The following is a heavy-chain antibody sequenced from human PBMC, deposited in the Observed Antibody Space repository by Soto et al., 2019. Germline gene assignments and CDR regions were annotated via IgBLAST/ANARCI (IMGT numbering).Heavy chain of an antibody. D-gene: IGHD6-13*01. Sequence: QVHLVQSGAEVKKPGSSVKVSCKVSGGTFNNYAISWVRQAPGQGLEWMGGIVPIFNTSHFAEKFQGRVTLTADKSTSTAFMELIGLRSDDTAVYFCATQQQLTTFEFWGQGTLVSVSS. CDR3: ATQQQLTTFEF. V-gene: IGHV1-69*06. CDR2: IVPIFNTS. CDR1: GGTFNNYA. J-gene: IGHJ4*02.